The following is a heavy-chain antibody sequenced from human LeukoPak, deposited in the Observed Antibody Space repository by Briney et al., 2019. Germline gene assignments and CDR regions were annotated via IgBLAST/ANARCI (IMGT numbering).Heavy chain of an antibody. D-gene: IGHD2-15*01. Sequence: ASVKVSCKASGYTFTSCGINGVRQAPGQGLEWMGWISAYNANTNYAQKVQGRVTMTTDTSTSTAYMELRSLRSDDTAVYYCARGDVVVVAATRLDHWGQGTLVTVSS. CDR3: ARGDVVVVAATRLDH. J-gene: IGHJ4*02. V-gene: IGHV1-18*01. CDR2: ISAYNANT. CDR1: GYTFTSCG.